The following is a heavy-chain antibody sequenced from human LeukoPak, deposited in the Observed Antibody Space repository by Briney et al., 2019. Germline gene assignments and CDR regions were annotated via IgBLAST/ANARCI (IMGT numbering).Heavy chain of an antibody. Sequence: GGSLRLSCVASGFTFDDYAMHWVRQAPGKGLEGVSSINWNSGNIGYADSVKGRFTISRDNAKKTLYLQMNRLRAEDTALYYCGKGYYYDPSGTVDYWGQGTLATVSS. CDR2: INWNSGNI. D-gene: IGHD3-22*01. CDR1: GFTFDDYA. V-gene: IGHV3-9*01. J-gene: IGHJ4*02. CDR3: GKGYYYDPSGTVDY.